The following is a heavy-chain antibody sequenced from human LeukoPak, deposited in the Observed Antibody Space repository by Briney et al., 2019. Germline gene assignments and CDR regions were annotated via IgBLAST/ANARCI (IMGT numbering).Heavy chain of an antibody. Sequence: GGSLRLSCADSGFTFSSYSMNWVRQAPGKGLEWVSSISSGSKYIYNADSMKGRFTISRDNAKNSLYLQMNSLRAEDTAVYYCARGHSSGYYPKYWGQGTLVTVSS. CDR3: ARGHSSGYYPKY. CDR1: GFTFSSYS. CDR2: ISSGSKYI. D-gene: IGHD3-22*01. J-gene: IGHJ4*02. V-gene: IGHV3-21*01.